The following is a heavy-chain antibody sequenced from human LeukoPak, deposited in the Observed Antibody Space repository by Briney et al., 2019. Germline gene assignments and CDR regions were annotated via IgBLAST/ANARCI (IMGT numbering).Heavy chain of an antibody. CDR3: ARGPSDVPAPISA. J-gene: IGHJ5*02. V-gene: IGHV3-33*01. CDR1: GFIFSSYG. CDR2: IWYDGSNK. Sequence: PVGSLRLSCAASGFIFSSYGMHWVRQAPGKGLEWVAVIWYDGSNKYYADSVKGRFTISRDNSKNTLYLQMNSLRAEDTAVYYCARGPSDVPAPISAWGQGTLVTVSS. D-gene: IGHD2-2*02.